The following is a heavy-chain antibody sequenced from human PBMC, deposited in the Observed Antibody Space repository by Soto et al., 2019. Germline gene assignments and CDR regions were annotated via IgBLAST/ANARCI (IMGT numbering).Heavy chain of an antibody. CDR1: GYTFTSYA. CDR3: AIRAPDYYDSSGSVLEGGYFDY. Sequence: GASVKVSCKASGYTFTSYAMHWVRQAPGQRLEWMGWINAGNGNTKYSQKFQGRVTITRDTSASTAYMELRSLRSDDTAVYYCAIRAPDYYDSSGSVLEGGYFDYWGQGTLVTVSS. V-gene: IGHV1-3*01. CDR2: INAGNGNT. J-gene: IGHJ4*02. D-gene: IGHD3-22*01.